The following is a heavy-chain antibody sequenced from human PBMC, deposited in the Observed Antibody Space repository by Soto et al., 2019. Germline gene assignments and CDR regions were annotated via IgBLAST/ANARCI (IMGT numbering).Heavy chain of an antibody. CDR1: GGSVSSGSYY. CDR2: IYYSVST. D-gene: IGHD6-19*01. CDR3: AREDVAVAGTRYYYYGRDV. Sequence: SETLSLTCTVSGGSVSSGSYYWSWIRQPPGKGLEWIGYIYYSVSTNYNPSLKSRVTISVDTSKNQFSLKLSSVTAADTAVYYCAREDVAVAGTRYYYYGRDVWGKGNTVNVSS. J-gene: IGHJ6*04. V-gene: IGHV4-61*01.